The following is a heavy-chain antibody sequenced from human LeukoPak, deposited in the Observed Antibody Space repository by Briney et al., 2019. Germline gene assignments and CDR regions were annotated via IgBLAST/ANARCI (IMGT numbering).Heavy chain of an antibody. J-gene: IGHJ6*02. CDR1: GFTFSSYS. D-gene: IGHD2-8*01. CDR2: ISSSSSYI. Sequence: GSLRLSCAASGFTFSSYSMNWARQAPGKGLEWVSSISSSSSYIYYADSVKGRFTISRDNAKNSLYLQMNSLRAEDTAVYYCARDLSVSYYYYGMDVWGQGTTVTVSS. V-gene: IGHV3-21*01. CDR3: ARDLSVSYYYYGMDV.